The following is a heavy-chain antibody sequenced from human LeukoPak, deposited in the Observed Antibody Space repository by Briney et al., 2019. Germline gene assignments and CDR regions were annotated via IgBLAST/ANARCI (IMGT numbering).Heavy chain of an antibody. CDR2: IYTSGDT. J-gene: IGHJ4*02. V-gene: IGHV4-4*07. Sequence: TSETLSLTCTVSGGSISTYYWSWIRQPAGKGLEWIGRIYTSGDTNYNPSLKSRVTMSIATSKNQFSLNLSSVTAADTAMYYCARGHIAVASSDYWGQGILVT. D-gene: IGHD6-13*01. CDR1: GGSISTYY. CDR3: ARGHIAVASSDY.